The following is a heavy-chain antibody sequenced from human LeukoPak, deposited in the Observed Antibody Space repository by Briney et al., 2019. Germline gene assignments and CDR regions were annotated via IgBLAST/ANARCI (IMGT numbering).Heavy chain of an antibody. J-gene: IGHJ4*02. Sequence: GGSLRLSCAASGFTFSSYAMSWVRQAPGKGLEWVSYISSTGTTIYYADSVRGQFTISRDNAENSLYLQMNSLRAEDTAVYYCARGGGYISSWSYFDYWGQGTLVTVSS. D-gene: IGHD6-13*01. V-gene: IGHV3-48*03. CDR1: GFTFSSYA. CDR2: ISSTGTTI. CDR3: ARGGGYISSWSYFDY.